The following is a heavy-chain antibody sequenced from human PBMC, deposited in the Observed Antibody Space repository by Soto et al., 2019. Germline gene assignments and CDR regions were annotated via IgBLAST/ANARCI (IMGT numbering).Heavy chain of an antibody. CDR3: AKGQYSSSWYQQDY. J-gene: IGHJ4*02. V-gene: IGHV3-30*18. D-gene: IGHD6-13*01. CDR1: GFTFSNHG. CDR2: ISYDGSNE. Sequence: QVQLVEPGGGVVQPGRSLRLSCAASGFTFSNHGMHWVRQAPGKGLEWVAVISYDGSNEYYADSVKGRFTISRDNSKNTLYLQMNSLRAEDTAVYYCAKGQYSSSWYQQDYWGQGTLVTVSS.